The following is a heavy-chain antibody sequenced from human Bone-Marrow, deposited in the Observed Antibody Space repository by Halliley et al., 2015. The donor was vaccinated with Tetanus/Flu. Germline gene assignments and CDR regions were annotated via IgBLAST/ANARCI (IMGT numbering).Heavy chain of an antibody. Sequence: VSAISGDGGSTYYADSVKGRFTISRDNSKNTVYLQMNSLSAEDTAIYYCAKRHPDWSKYNFVYWGQGTLVTVSS. CDR2: ISGDGGST. D-gene: IGHD3-9*01. V-gene: IGHV3-23*01. J-gene: IGHJ4*02. CDR3: AKRHPDWSKYNFVY.